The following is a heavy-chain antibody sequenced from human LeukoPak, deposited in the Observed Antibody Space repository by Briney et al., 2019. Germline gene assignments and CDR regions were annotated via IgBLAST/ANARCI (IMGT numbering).Heavy chain of an antibody. CDR3: ARDSSPGYFYDSSGLPPFDY. CDR2: ISAYNGNT. J-gene: IGHJ4*02. D-gene: IGHD3-22*01. V-gene: IGHV1-18*01. CDR1: GYSFTRYG. Sequence: ASVKVSCKASGYSFTRYGISWVRQAPGQGLEWMGWISAYNGNTKYAQKLQGRVTMTTDTSTSTAFMELRSLRSDDTAVYYCARDSSPGYFYDSSGLPPFDYWGQGTLVTVSS.